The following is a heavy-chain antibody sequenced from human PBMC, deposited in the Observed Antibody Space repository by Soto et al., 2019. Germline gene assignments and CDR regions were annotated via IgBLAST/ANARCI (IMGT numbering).Heavy chain of an antibody. CDR2: IYHDGRA. D-gene: IGHD5-18*01. Sequence: QLQLQESGSGLVKPSQTLSLTCAVSGDSIYSFSWSWIRQPPGRGLEWTGYIYHDGRAFYNSSLRSRVSMSVDTSKKQISLNLRSVTAADTAVYYCARDRGYGTLDYWGQGALVTVSS. J-gene: IGHJ4*02. CDR3: ARDRGYGTLDY. V-gene: IGHV4-30-2*01. CDR1: GDSIYSFS.